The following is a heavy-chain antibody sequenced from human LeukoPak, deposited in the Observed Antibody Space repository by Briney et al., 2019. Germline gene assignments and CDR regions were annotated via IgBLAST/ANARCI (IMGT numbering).Heavy chain of an antibody. Sequence: PGGSLRLSCAASGFTFSSCSMNWVRQAPGKGLEWVSSISSSSSYIYYADSVKGRFTISRDISKNTLYLQMNSLRAEDTAVYYCARGMGTFDYWGQGTLVTVSS. J-gene: IGHJ4*02. V-gene: IGHV3-21*01. CDR2: ISSSSSYI. CDR1: GFTFSSCS. CDR3: ARGMGTFDY. D-gene: IGHD5-24*01.